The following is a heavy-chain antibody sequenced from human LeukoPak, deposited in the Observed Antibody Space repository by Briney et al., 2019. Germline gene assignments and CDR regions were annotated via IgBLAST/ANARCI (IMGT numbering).Heavy chain of an antibody. J-gene: IGHJ4*02. CDR1: GGSFSGYY. D-gene: IGHD4-17*01. V-gene: IGHV4-34*01. Sequence: SETLSLTCAVYGGSFSGYYWSWIRQPPGKGLEWIGEINHSGSTNYNPSLKSRVTISVDTSKNQFSLKLSSVTAADTAVYYCARGSREYGDYFAYWGQGTLVTVSS. CDR3: ARGSREYGDYFAY. CDR2: INHSGST.